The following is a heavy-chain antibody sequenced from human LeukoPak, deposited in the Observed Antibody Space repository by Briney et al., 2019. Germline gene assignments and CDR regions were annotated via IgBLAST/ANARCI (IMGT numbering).Heavy chain of an antibody. CDR3: AREREFDDSSGDKKFDP. CDR1: GVTLNNYP. V-gene: IGHV3-64*01. Sequence: GGSLRLSCAASGVTLNNYPMHWVRQAPGKGLESVSAISGSGGSMYYANSVRGRFTISRDNSNNTLYLQMGSLRSDDKAVYYCAREREFDDSSGDKKFDPWGQGTLVTVSS. D-gene: IGHD3-22*01. J-gene: IGHJ5*02. CDR2: ISGSGGSM.